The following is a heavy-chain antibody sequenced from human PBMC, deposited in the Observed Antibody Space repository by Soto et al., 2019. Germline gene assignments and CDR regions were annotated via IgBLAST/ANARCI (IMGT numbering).Heavy chain of an antibody. V-gene: IGHV3-23*01. CDR1: GFTFSSYA. J-gene: IGHJ4*02. CDR3: AKDRMPIWVSYFDY. D-gene: IGHD2-2*01. CDR2: ISGSGGST. Sequence: EVQLLESGGGLVQPGGSLRLSCAASGFTFSSYAMSWVRQAPGKGLEWVSAISGSGGSTYYADSVKGRFTISRDNTKNTLYLQMNTLRAEDTAVYYCAKDRMPIWVSYFDYWGQGTLVTVSS.